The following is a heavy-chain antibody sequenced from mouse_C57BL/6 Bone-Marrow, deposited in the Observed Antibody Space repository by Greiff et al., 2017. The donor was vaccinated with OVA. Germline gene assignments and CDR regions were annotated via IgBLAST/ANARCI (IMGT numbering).Heavy chain of an antibody. J-gene: IGHJ4*01. CDR3: ARQGNYYGRYPTLWDC. D-gene: IGHD1-1*01. Sequence: EVQLVESGGGLVQPGGSLKLSCAASGFTFSDYYMYWVRQTPEKRLEWVAYISNGGGSTYYPDTVKGRFTISRDNAKNTLYLQMSRLKSEDTAMYYCARQGNYYGRYPTLWDCWGQGTSVTVSS. CDR1: GFTFSDYY. V-gene: IGHV5-12*01. CDR2: ISNGGGST.